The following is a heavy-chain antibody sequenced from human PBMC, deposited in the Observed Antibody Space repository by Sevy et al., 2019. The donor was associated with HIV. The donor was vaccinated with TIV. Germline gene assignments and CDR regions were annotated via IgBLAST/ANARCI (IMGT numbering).Heavy chain of an antibody. CDR2: IVVGSGNT. CDR3: AADSSGYYTPPFDY. V-gene: IGHV1-58*01. J-gene: IGHJ4*02. D-gene: IGHD3-22*01. Sequence: ASVKVSCKASGFTFTSSAVQWVRQARGQRLEWIGWIVVGSGNTNYAQKFQERVTITRDMSTSTAYMELSSLRSEDTAVYYCAADSSGYYTPPFDYWGQGTLVTVSS. CDR1: GFTFTSSA.